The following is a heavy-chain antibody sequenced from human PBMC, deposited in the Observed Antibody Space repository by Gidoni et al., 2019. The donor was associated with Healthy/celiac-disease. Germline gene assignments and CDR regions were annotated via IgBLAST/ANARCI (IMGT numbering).Heavy chain of an antibody. CDR3: AKVRGSSTSCVLGI. J-gene: IGHJ3*02. CDR2: RSGSGGST. Sequence: EVQLLESGGALVHPGGSLRLSSAASAFTFSSYAMSWVRQAPGKGLEWCAARSGSGGSTNYEDSVKGGFTISRDKAKKTRYLQMKSRRDEDTAVYYWAKVRGSSTSCVLGIWGQGTMVTVSS. D-gene: IGHD2-2*01. CDR1: AFTFSSYA. V-gene: IGHV3-23*01.